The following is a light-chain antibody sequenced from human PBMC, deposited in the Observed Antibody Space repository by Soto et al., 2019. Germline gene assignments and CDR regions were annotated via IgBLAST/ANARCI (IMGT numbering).Light chain of an antibody. CDR3: QQYNNYPWT. Sequence: DIQMTQSPSTLSASVGDRVTITCRASQSISSWLAWYQQKPGKAPKPLIYKASRLESGVPSRLSGSGSGTKFTLTISSLQPDDFATYYCQQYNNYPWTFGQGTKLEIK. V-gene: IGKV1-5*03. CDR2: KAS. CDR1: QSISSW. J-gene: IGKJ1*01.